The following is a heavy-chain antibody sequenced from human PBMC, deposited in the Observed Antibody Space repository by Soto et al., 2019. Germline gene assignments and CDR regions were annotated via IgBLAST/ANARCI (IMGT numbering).Heavy chain of an antibody. CDR2: IYYSGST. J-gene: IGHJ6*02. Sequence: PSETLSLTCTVSGGSISSSSYYWGWIRQPPGKGLEWIGSIYYSGSTYYNPSLKSRVTISVDTSKNQFSLKLSSVTAADTAVYYCARHRKRYHWNDAFSYYYYGMDVWGQGTTVT. CDR3: ARHRKRYHWNDAFSYYYYGMDV. V-gene: IGHV4-39*01. CDR1: GGSISSSSYY. D-gene: IGHD1-1*01.